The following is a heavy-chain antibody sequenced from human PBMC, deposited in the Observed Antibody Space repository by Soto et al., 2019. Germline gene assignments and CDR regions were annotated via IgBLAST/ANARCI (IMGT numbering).Heavy chain of an antibody. CDR3: ARVDGGPLYDSSGYYSYSNPY. D-gene: IGHD3-22*01. CDR1: GFTFSSYA. V-gene: IGHV3-30-3*01. Sequence: QVQLVESGGGVVQPGRSLRLSCAASGFTFSSYAMHWVRQAPGKGLEWLAVISYDGSNKYYAVSVKGRFTISRDNSKNLLYLQMTSLRAEATAASYCARVDGGPLYDSSGYYSYSNPYWGQGTMVTVS. J-gene: IGHJ1*01. CDR2: ISYDGSNK.